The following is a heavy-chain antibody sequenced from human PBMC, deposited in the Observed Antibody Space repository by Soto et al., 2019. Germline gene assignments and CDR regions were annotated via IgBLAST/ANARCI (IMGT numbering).Heavy chain of an antibody. Sequence: SETLSLTCSVSGSSVDSVTNFWSWIRQAPGKGLEWIGYVYRSGITNSNPALKSRVLVSADKPRNQFSLTLDSVTAADTAVYYCAREDMSGTYYFDYWGPGIQVTVS. CDR1: GSSVDSVTNF. CDR3: AREDMSGTYYFDY. J-gene: IGHJ4*02. V-gene: IGHV4-61*01. CDR2: VYRSGIT. D-gene: IGHD1-26*01.